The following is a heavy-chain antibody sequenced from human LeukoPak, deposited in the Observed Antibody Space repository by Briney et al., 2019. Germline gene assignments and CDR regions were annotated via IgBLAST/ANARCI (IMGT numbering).Heavy chain of an antibody. CDR1: GGSISSGGYY. J-gene: IGHJ4*02. CDR2: IYYSGST. CDR3: ARDGGSDSYGSYYFDY. V-gene: IGHV4-31*03. D-gene: IGHD5-18*01. Sequence: SQTLSLTCTVSGGSISSGGYYWSWIRQHPGKGLEGIGYIYYSGSTYYNPSLKSRVTISVATSKNQFSLKLSSVTAADTAVYYCARDGGSDSYGSYYFDYWGQGTLVTVSS.